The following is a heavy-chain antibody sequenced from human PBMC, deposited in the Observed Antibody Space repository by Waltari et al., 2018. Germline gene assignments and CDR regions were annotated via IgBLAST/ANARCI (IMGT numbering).Heavy chain of an antibody. J-gene: IGHJ4*02. CDR3: ARDRGPYCSSTSCQYASANFFDY. D-gene: IGHD2-2*01. V-gene: IGHV1-3*03. CDR2: INAGNGNT. Sequence: QVQLVQSGAEVKKPGASVKVSCKASGYTFTSYAMHWVRQAPGHRLEWMGWINAGNGNTKYSQEFQGRVTITRDTSASTAYMELSSLRSEDMAVYYCARDRGPYCSSTSCQYASANFFDYWGQGTLVTVSS. CDR1: GYTFTSYA.